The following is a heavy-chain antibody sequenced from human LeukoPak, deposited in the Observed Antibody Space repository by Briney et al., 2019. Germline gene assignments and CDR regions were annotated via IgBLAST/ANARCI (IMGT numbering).Heavy chain of an antibody. D-gene: IGHD3-10*01. J-gene: IGHJ4*02. CDR3: AATTYYYGSGSYYNPPLSLDY. V-gene: IGHV1-58*01. CDR1: GFTFTSSA. Sequence: SVKVSCKASGFTFTSSAVQWVRQARGQSLEWIGWIVVGSGNTNYAQKFQERVTITRDMSTSTAYMELSSLRSEDTAVYYCAATTYYYGSGSYYNPPLSLDYWGQGTLVTVSS. CDR2: IVVGSGNT.